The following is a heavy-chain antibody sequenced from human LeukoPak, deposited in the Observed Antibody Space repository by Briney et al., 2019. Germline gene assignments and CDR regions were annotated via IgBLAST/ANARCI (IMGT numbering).Heavy chain of an antibody. D-gene: IGHD6-6*01. Sequence: SETLSLTCAVYGGSFSGYYWSWIRQPPGKGLEWIGEINHSGSTNYNPSLKSRVTISVDTSKNQFSLKLSSVTAADTAVYYCARSPYIAARPFDYWGQGTLVTVSS. CDR3: ARSPYIAARPFDY. V-gene: IGHV4-34*01. CDR2: INHSGST. J-gene: IGHJ4*02. CDR1: GGSFSGYY.